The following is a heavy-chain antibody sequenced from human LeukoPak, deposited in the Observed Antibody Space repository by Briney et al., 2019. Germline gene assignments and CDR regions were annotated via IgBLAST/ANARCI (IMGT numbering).Heavy chain of an antibody. D-gene: IGHD3-16*01. CDR2: IYHTGST. CDR1: GYSISSGYY. Sequence: SETLSLTCTVSGYSISSGYYWDWIRQPPGKGLEWIGTIYHTGSTYYNPSLNIRVTISVDTSKNQFSLKLRSVTAADTAVYCCARDRAPTYYDYVWGSLDSGHIWGQGTLVTVSS. V-gene: IGHV4-38-2*02. CDR3: ARDRAPTYYDYVWGSLDSGHI. J-gene: IGHJ4*02.